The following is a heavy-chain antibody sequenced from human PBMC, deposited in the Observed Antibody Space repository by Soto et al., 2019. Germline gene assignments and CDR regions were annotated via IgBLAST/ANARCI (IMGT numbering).Heavy chain of an antibody. J-gene: IGHJ4*02. D-gene: IGHD2-15*01. CDR1: GFTFSSYA. CDR2: ISGGGDGT. V-gene: IGHV3-23*01. CDR3: AREAYSEFDY. Sequence: PGGSLRLSCAVSGFTFSSYAMNWVRQAPGKGLEWVSGISGGGDGTYYADSVKGRFTSSRDTSKNTLYLQMNSLRAEDTAVYYCAREAYSEFDYWGQGTLVTVSS.